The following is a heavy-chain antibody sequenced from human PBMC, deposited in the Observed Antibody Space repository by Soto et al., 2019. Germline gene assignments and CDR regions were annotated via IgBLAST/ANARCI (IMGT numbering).Heavy chain of an antibody. V-gene: IGHV4-31*03. CDR2: IRDSGST. CDR1: GGSVSSDDYS. D-gene: IGHD2-8*01. Sequence: QVQLQESGPGLVKPSQTLSVTCTVSGGSVSSDDYSWSWIRQHPGKGLEWIGYIRDSGSTYYNPSLDGRVTISVDTSKNQFSLRLRSVTAADTAVYYCARAMANYFDYWGQGTLVTASS. CDR3: ARAMANYFDY. J-gene: IGHJ4*02.